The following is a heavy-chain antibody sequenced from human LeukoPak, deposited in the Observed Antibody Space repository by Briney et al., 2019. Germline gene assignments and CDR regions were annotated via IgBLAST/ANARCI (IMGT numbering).Heavy chain of an antibody. V-gene: IGHV4-30-4*01. CDR2: IYYSGST. Sequence: SETLSLTCTVSGGSISSGDYYWSWIRQPPGKGLEWIGYIYYSGSTYYSPSLKSRVTISVDTSKNQFSLKLSSVTAADTAVYYCAREDPRYNWFDPWGQGTLVTVSS. CDR1: GGSISSGDYY. J-gene: IGHJ5*02. CDR3: AREDPRYNWFDP.